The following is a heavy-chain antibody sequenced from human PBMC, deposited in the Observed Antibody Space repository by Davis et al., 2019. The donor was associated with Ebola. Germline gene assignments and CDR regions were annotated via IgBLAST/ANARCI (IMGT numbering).Heavy chain of an antibody. CDR2: ISSSSSYT. J-gene: IGHJ6*02. Sequence: PGGSLRLSCAASGFTFSDYYMSWIRQAPGKGLEWVSYISSSSSYTNYADSVKGRFTISRDNAKHSLYLQMNSLRAEDTAVYYCASGGITMIHNHGMDVWGQGTTVTVSS. D-gene: IGHD3-22*01. CDR3: ASGGITMIHNHGMDV. CDR1: GFTFSDYY. V-gene: IGHV3-11*06.